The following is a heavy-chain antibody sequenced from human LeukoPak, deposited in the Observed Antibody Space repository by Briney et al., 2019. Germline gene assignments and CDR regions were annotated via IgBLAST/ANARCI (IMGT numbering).Heavy chain of an antibody. J-gene: IGHJ5*02. CDR1: GFTFSSYA. V-gene: IGHV3-30*04. CDR2: ISYDGSNK. Sequence: PGGSLRLSCAASGFTFSSYAMHWVRQAPGKGLEWVAVISYDGSNKYYADSVKGRFTISRDNSKNTLYLQMNSLRAEDTAVYYCAREGLDYGSGSYYTENWFDPWGQGTLVTVSS. D-gene: IGHD3-10*01. CDR3: AREGLDYGSGSYYTENWFDP.